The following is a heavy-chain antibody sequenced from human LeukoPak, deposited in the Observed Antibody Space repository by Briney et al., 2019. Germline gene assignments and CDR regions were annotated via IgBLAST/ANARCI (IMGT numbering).Heavy chain of an antibody. D-gene: IGHD6-13*01. CDR1: GFTFDDYA. J-gene: IGHJ4*02. V-gene: IGHV3-9*01. Sequence: GGSLRLSCAASGFTFDDYAMHWVPQAPGKGLEWVSGISWNSGSIGYADSVKGRFTISRDNAKNSLYLQMKSLRAEDTALYYCARVLAAAGNGLDYWGQGTLVTVSS. CDR3: ARVLAAAGNGLDY. CDR2: ISWNSGSI.